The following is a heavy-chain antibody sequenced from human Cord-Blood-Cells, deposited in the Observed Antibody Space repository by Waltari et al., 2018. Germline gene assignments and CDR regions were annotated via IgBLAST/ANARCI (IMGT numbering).Heavy chain of an antibody. V-gene: IGHV1-2*06. CDR2: INPNSGGT. D-gene: IGHD4-17*01. J-gene: IGHJ2*01. CDR1: GYTFTGYY. Sequence: QVQLVQSGAEVKKPGASVKVSCKASGYTFTGYYMHWVRQAPGQGREWMGRINPNSGGTNYAQKFQGRVTMTRDTSISTAYMELSRLRSDDTAVYYCARDFDYGDYWYFDLWGRGTLVTVSS. CDR3: ARDFDYGDYWYFDL.